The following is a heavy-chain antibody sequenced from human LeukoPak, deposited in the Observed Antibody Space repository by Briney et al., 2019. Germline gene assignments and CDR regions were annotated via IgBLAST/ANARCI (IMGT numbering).Heavy chain of an antibody. V-gene: IGHV4-61*01. CDR3: ARDRVRGNSNPFFDY. Sequence: SETLSRTCTVSGGSVSSGTYYWSWIRQPPGKGLEWIGYIYYSGSTNYNPSLKSRVTISVDTSKNQFSLKLSSVTAADTAVYYCARDRVRGNSNPFFDYWGQGTLVTVSS. D-gene: IGHD4-11*01. CDR1: GGSVSSGTYY. J-gene: IGHJ4*02. CDR2: IYYSGST.